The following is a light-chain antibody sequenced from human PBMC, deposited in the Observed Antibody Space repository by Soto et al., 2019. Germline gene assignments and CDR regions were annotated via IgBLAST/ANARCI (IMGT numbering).Light chain of an antibody. Sequence: QSALTQPRSVSGSPGQSVTISCTGTSSDVGGYNYVSWYQQHPGKAPKLMIYDVSKRPSGVPDRFSGSRSGTSASLAITGLQADDEADYYCQSYDLRLIDVFGSGTKLTVL. J-gene: IGLJ1*01. V-gene: IGLV2-11*01. CDR3: QSYDLRLIDV. CDR1: SSDVGGYNY. CDR2: DVS.